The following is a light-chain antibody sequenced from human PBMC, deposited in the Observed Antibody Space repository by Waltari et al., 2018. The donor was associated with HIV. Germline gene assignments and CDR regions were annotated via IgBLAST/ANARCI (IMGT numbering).Light chain of an antibody. CDR1: NSNVGRFNF. Sequence: QSALTQPASVSGSPGQSITISCTGTNSNVGRFNFVSWYQQHPGKAPRLMIYEVTKRPSGISNRFSGSKSGTSASLAITGLQSKDEADYYCAAWDDSLIGVIFGGGTKLTVL. J-gene: IGLJ2*01. CDR2: EVT. V-gene: IGLV2-14*02. CDR3: AAWDDSLIGVI.